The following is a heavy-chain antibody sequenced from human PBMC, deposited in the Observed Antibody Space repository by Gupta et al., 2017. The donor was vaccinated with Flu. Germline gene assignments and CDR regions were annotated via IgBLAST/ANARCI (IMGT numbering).Heavy chain of an antibody. CDR2: IANDGSHK. V-gene: IGHV3-30*18. D-gene: IGHD2-2*01. CDR3: AKDGPWTTSCPYYCYYMDV. Sequence: QVPLVESEGGVVQPGTSXXXXXAXXXXXXXXYGMHWVRQAPGKGLEWVADIANDGSHKEYGDSVRGRFTISRDNSRNTLSLEMDSLRVEDTAVYYCAKDGPWTTSCPYYCYYMDVWGKGTTVTVSS. J-gene: IGHJ6*03. CDR1: XXXXXXYG.